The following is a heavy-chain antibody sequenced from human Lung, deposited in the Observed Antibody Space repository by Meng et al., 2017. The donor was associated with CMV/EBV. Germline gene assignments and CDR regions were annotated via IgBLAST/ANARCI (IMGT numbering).Heavy chain of an antibody. CDR2: IWYDGDNK. V-gene: IGHV3-33*06. Sequence: SXKISXEASGFTFSSYAMYWVRQAPGKGLEWVAIIWYDGDNKYYADSVNGRFTISRDNSKNTLYLQMNSLRAEDTAVYYCAKERVLGVNGYYYGMDVWGQGNXVTGSS. J-gene: IGHJ6*02. CDR3: AKERVLGVNGYYYGMDV. CDR1: GFTFSSYA. D-gene: IGHD2-8*02.